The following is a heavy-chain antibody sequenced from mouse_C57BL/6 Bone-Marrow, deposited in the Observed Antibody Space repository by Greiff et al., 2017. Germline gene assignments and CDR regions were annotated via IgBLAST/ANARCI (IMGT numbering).Heavy chain of an antibody. D-gene: IGHD2-4*01. J-gene: IGHJ3*01. CDR1: GYTFTSYW. V-gene: IGHV1-64*01. Sequence: QVQLQQPGAELVKPGASVKLSCKASGYTFTSYWMHWVKQRPGQGLEWIGMIHPNSGSTNYNEKFKSKATLTVDKSSSTAYMQLSSRTSEDSAVYYCARSRGYDYEGFAYWGQGTLVTVSA. CDR2: IHPNSGST. CDR3: ARSRGYDYEGFAY.